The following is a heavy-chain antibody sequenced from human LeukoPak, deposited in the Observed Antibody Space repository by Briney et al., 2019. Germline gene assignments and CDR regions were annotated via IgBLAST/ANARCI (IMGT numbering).Heavy chain of an antibody. CDR2: ISGDGGST. CDR1: GLTFDDSA. V-gene: IGHV3-43*02. CDR3: AKESGKFDY. Sequence: PGGSLRLSCVASGLTFDDSAMHWVRQAPGKGLEWVSLISGDGGSTFYADSVKGRFSISRDNSKNSLCLQMNSLRPEDTAMYYCAKESGKFDYWGQGTLVAVSS. J-gene: IGHJ4*02.